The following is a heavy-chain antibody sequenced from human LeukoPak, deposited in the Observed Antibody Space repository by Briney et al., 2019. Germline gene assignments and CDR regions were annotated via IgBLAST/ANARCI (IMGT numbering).Heavy chain of an antibody. V-gene: IGHV4-59*01. D-gene: IGHD6-13*01. CDR2: IYYSGST. CDR1: GGSISSYY. Sequence: SETLSLTCTVSGGSISSYYWSWIRQPPGKGLEWLGYIYYSGSTNYNPSLKSRVTISVDTSKNQFSLKLSSVPAAGTAVYCCARSRIAAAGTFDYWGQGTLVTVSS. CDR3: ARSRIAAAGTFDY. J-gene: IGHJ4*02.